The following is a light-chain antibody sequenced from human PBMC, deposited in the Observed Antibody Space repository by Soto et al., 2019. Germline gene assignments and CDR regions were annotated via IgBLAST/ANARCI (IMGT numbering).Light chain of an antibody. CDR2: NNN. J-gene: IGLJ2*01. Sequence: QSVLTQPSSASGTPGQRVTISCSGGSSNIGGNTAHWYQQFPGTAPRLLIYNNNERPSGVPDRFSGSKSDTSASLAISGLQSEDEAMYYCASWDDSLSGPVFGEGTKLTVL. CDR3: ASWDDSLSGPV. V-gene: IGLV1-44*01. CDR1: SSNIGGNT.